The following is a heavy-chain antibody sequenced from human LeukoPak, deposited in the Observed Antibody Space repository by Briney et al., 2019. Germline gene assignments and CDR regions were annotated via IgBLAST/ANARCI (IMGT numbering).Heavy chain of an antibody. D-gene: IGHD3-10*01. CDR2: IYTSGST. J-gene: IGHJ3*02. Sequence: SETLSLTCTVSGGSISSYYWSWIRQPPGKGLEWIGHIYTSGSTNYNPSLKSRVTISVDTSKNQFSLKLSSVTAADTAVYYCARRRGLTYDAFDIWGQGTMVTVSS. V-gene: IGHV4-4*09. CDR1: GGSISSYY. CDR3: ARRRGLTYDAFDI.